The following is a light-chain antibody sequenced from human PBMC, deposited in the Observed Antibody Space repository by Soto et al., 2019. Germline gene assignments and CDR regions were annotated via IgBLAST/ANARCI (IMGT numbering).Light chain of an antibody. CDR2: GAS. CDR3: KQYGSSGK. J-gene: IGKJ1*01. V-gene: IGKV3-20*01. CDR1: QSVSNNY. Sequence: EIVMTHSPATLSVSPVEIATLSFSASQSVSNNYLSWYQQKPGQAPRLLIYGASNRATGIPDRFSGSGSGTDFTLTISRLEPEDFAVYYCKQYGSSGKFGQGTKVDIK.